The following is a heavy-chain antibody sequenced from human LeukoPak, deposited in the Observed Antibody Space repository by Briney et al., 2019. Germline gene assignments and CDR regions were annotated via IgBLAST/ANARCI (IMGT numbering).Heavy chain of an antibody. D-gene: IGHD3-10*01. J-gene: IGHJ4*02. Sequence: SVKVSCKASGYTFTSYGISWVRQAPGQGLEWMGGIIPIFGTANYAQKFQGRVTITADESTSTAYMELSSLRSEDTAVYYCAVPYGSGSYYNLGSFLDYWGQGTLVTVSS. CDR2: IIPIFGTA. CDR3: AVPYGSGSYYNLGSFLDY. CDR1: GYTFTSYG. V-gene: IGHV1-69*13.